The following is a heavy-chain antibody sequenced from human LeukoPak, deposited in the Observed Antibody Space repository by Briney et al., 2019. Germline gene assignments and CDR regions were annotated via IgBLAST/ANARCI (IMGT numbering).Heavy chain of an antibody. CDR3: AKDQGGRYYDILAGYYPENFFDY. CDR2: ISGTGGSA. D-gene: IGHD3-9*01. CDR1: GFTFSNYA. Sequence: GGSLRLSCSASGFTFSNYAMSWVRQAPGKGLEWVSTISGTGGSAKYADSVKGRFTFSRDNSKDPLYLQMNGLRAEDTAVYYCAKDQGGRYYDILAGYYPENFFDYWGQGTLVTVSS. V-gene: IGHV3-23*01. J-gene: IGHJ4*02.